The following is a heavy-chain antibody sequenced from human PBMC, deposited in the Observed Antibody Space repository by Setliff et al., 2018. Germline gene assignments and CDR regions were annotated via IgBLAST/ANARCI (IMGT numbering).Heavy chain of an antibody. CDR3: AREVAGFDY. D-gene: IGHD2-15*01. Sequence: GGSLRLSCAASGFTFSSHWMHWVRQAPGKGLVWVPGINSDGSRTRYADSVKGRFTISRDNAKNTMYLQMNGLRAEDTAVYYCAREVAGFDYWGQGTLVTVSS. CDR2: INSDGSRT. V-gene: IGHV3-74*01. J-gene: IGHJ4*02. CDR1: GFTFSSHW.